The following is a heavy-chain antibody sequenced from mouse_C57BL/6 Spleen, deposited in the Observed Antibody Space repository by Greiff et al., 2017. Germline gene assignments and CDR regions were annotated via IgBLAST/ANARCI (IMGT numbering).Heavy chain of an antibody. CDR3: ARGLLSYWYFDV. V-gene: IGHV1-18*01. J-gene: IGHJ1*03. Sequence: VQLKESGPELVKPGASVKIPCKASGYTFTDYNMDWVKQSHGKSLEWIGDINPNNGGTIYNQKFKGKATLTVDKSSSTAYMELRSLTSEDTAVYYCARGLLSYWYFDVWGTGTTVTVSS. D-gene: IGHD2-3*01. CDR1: GYTFTDYN. CDR2: INPNNGGT.